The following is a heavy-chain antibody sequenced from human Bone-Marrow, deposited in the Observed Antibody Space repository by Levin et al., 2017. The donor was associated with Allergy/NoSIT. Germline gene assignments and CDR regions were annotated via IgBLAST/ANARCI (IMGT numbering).Heavy chain of an antibody. CDR3: ARRKYGFDAFDF. CDR1: GYSFTYNW. V-gene: IGHV5-51*01. D-gene: IGHD4-17*01. J-gene: IGHJ3*01. CDR2: IYPGDSDS. Sequence: GGSLRLSCKGSGYSFTYNWIGWVRQMPGKGLEWMAIIYPGDSDSRYSPTFQGQVTISVDKSITTAYLQWSCLKASDTAVYYCARRKYGFDAFDFWGQGTMVSVSS.